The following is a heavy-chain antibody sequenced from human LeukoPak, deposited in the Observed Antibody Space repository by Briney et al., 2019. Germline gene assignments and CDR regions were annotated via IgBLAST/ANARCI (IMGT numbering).Heavy chain of an antibody. V-gene: IGHV1-69*05. CDR2: IIPIFGTA. CDR1: GGTFSSYA. CDR3: ARDKAPMVRGRLQSSFDP. J-gene: IGHJ5*02. Sequence: SSVKVSCKASGGTFSSYAISWVRQAPGQGLEWMGGIIPIFGTANYAQKFQGRVTITTDESTSTAYMELSSLRSEDTAVYYCARDKAPMVRGRLQSSFDPWGQGTLVTVSS. D-gene: IGHD3-10*01.